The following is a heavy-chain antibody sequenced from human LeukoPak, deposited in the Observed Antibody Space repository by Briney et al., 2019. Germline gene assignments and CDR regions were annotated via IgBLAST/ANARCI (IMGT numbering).Heavy chain of an antibody. CDR1: GYTFTSYY. D-gene: IGHD6-13*01. CDR2: INPSGGST. J-gene: IGHJ6*02. V-gene: IGHV1-46*01. CDR3: ARDTRVGIAAPRGYYYYYGMDV. Sequence: ASVTVSCKASGYTFTSYYMHWMRQAPGQGLEWMGIINPSGGSTSYAQKFQGRVTMTRDTSTSTVYMELSSLRSEDTAVYYCARDTRVGIAAPRGYYYYYGMDVWGQGTTVTVSS.